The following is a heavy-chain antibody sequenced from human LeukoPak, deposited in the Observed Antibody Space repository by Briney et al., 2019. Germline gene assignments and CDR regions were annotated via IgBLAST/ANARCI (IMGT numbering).Heavy chain of an antibody. CDR1: GFTFSSFG. V-gene: IGHV3-30*02. J-gene: IGHJ4*02. Sequence: GGSLRLSCAASGFTFSSFGMHWVRQAPGKGLEWVAFIRYDGSNKYYADSVKGRFTISRDNSKNTLYLQMISLRAEDTAVYYCAKEGHLTVVEYYFDYWGQGTLVTVSS. CDR3: AKEGHLTVVEYYFDY. CDR2: IRYDGSNK. D-gene: IGHD3-9*01.